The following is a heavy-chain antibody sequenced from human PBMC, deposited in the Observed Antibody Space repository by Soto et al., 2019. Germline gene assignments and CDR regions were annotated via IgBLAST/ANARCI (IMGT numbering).Heavy chain of an antibody. CDR2: ISGSGGST. D-gene: IGHD3-10*02. V-gene: IGHV3-23*01. J-gene: IGHJ4*02. CDR1: GFTFSSYA. Sequence: GSLILACTASGFTFSSYAMSWVRQAPGEGLEWVSAISGSGGSTYYADSVKGRFTISRDNSKNTLYLQMNSLRAEDKAVYYCAKTQVVRGVMDSLDYWGQGTLVNVSS. CDR3: AKTQVVRGVMDSLDY.